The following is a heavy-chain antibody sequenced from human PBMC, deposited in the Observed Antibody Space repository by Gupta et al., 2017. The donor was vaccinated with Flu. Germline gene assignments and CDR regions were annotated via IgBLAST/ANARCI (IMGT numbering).Heavy chain of an antibody. Sequence: PPGKGLEWIGSFSYDGTTYYNPSLNPSLKSRLTISGDTSKNQFSLRLTSVTAADTAVFFCARTPVGARDHLRYTAHWFDTWGQGTQGTVSS. CDR3: ARTPVGARDHLRYTAHWFDT. J-gene: IGHJ5*02. CDR2: FSYDGTT. D-gene: IGHD5-18*01. V-gene: IGHV4-39*01.